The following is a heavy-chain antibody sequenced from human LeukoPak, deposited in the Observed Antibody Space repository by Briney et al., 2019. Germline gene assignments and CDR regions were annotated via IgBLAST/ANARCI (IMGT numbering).Heavy chain of an antibody. D-gene: IGHD4-23*01. Sequence: GGSLRLSCAASEFTFSSYWMHWVRQAPGKGLVWVSRINSDGSSTSYADSVKGRFTISRDNAKNTLYLQMNSLRAEDTAVYYCARDGDARGNHDYWGQGTLVTVSS. CDR2: INSDGSST. CDR3: ARDGDARGNHDY. J-gene: IGHJ4*02. CDR1: EFTFSSYW. V-gene: IGHV3-74*01.